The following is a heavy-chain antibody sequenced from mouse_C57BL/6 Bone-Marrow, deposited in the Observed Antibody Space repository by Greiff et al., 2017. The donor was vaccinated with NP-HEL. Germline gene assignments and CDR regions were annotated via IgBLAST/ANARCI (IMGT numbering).Heavy chain of an antibody. CDR1: GYTFTSYG. Sequence: VKVVESGAELARPGASVKLSCKASGYTFTSYGISWVKQRTGQGLEWIGEIYPRSGNTYYNEKFKGKATLTADKSSSTAYMELRSLTSEDSAVYFCATTVVATDFDYWGQGTTLTVSS. V-gene: IGHV1-81*01. CDR2: IYPRSGNT. D-gene: IGHD1-1*01. CDR3: ATTVVATDFDY. J-gene: IGHJ2*01.